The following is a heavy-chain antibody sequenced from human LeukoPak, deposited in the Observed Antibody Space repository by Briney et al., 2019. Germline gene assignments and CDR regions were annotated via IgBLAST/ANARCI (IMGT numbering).Heavy chain of an antibody. J-gene: IGHJ6*02. Sequence: SETLSLTCAVYGGPLNDYYWGWIRQPPGKGLEWIGSIYYSGSTYYNPSLKSRVTISVDTSKNQFSLKLSSVTAADTAVYYCARDVRIAAAGTHYYYYYGMDVWGQGTTVTVSS. CDR1: GGPLNDYY. D-gene: IGHD6-13*01. V-gene: IGHV4-39*02. CDR3: ARDVRIAAAGTHYYYYYGMDV. CDR2: IYYSGST.